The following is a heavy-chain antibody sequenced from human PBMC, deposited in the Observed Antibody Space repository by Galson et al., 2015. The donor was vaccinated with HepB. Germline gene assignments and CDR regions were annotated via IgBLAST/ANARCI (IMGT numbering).Heavy chain of an antibody. CDR1: GFTFSNYG. V-gene: IGHV3-30*18. CDR3: AKDPAGRFVVNYRGYYFDD. D-gene: IGHD1-7*01. CDR2: VSHDGSYK. Sequence: SLRLSCAASGFTFSNYGMHWVRQAPGEGLEWVALVSHDGSYKSYAESVKGRFTSFRDNSKGTLYLQMNSLRPEDTAVYYCAKDPAGRFVVNYRGYYFDDWGQGTLVTVSS. J-gene: IGHJ4*02.